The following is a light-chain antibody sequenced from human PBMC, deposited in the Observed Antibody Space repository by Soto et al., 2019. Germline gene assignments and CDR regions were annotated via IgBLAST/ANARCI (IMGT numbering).Light chain of an antibody. CDR3: QQYGSSPWT. Sequence: EIVLTQSPGTLSLSPGERASLSCRARQSVTSSYLAWYQQNPGQAPRLLIYVASNRATGIPDRFSGSGSGSAFTLTINRLEHEDFAVYYWQQYGSSPWTFGHGTKVEIK. J-gene: IGKJ1*01. CDR2: VAS. CDR1: QSVTSSY. V-gene: IGKV3-20*01.